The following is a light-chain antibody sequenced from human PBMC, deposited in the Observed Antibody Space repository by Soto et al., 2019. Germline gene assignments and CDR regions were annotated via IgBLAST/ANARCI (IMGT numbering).Light chain of an antibody. CDR2: GAS. CDR1: QSISDT. V-gene: IGKV3-15*01. CDR3: QEYIQWPPGM. J-gene: IGKJ1*01. Sequence: PVTLSVSPGGRATLSCRASQSISDTLAWYQQKPGQAPRLLIHGASTRAPGFPARFSGSGSGTDFTLTISSLQSEDFAVYYCQEYIQWPPGMFGPGTTVDIK.